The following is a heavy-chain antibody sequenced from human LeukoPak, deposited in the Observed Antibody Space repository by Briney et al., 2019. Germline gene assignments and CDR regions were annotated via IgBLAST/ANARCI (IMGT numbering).Heavy chain of an antibody. Sequence: ASVKVSCKASGYTFTSYGISWVRQAPGQGLEWMGWISAYNGYTNYAQKLQGRVTMTRDMSTSTVYMELSSLRSEDTAVYYCAAYSGSYENPDSGYWGQGTLVTVSS. D-gene: IGHD1-26*01. CDR3: AAYSGSYENPDSGY. V-gene: IGHV1-18*01. CDR1: GYTFTSYG. J-gene: IGHJ4*02. CDR2: ISAYNGYT.